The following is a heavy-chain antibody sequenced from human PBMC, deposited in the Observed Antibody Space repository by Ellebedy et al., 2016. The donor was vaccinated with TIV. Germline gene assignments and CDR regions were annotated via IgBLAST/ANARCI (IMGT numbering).Heavy chain of an antibody. V-gene: IGHV3-30*03. CDR2: ISYDGSNK. J-gene: IGHJ4*02. Sequence: GESLKISCAASGFTFSSYAMSWVRQAPGKGLEWVAVISYDGSNKYYADAVKGRFTISRDNSKNTLYLQMNSLRAEDTAVYYCAREYYDSSGYHTEYYFDYWGQGTLVTVSS. CDR3: AREYYDSSGYHTEYYFDY. D-gene: IGHD3-22*01. CDR1: GFTFSSYA.